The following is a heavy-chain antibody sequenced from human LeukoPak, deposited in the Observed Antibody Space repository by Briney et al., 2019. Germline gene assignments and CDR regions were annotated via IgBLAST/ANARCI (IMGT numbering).Heavy chain of an antibody. Sequence: SETLSLTCTVSGVSISSSNSYWGWIRQPPGKGLEWIGSIYYSGSTYYNPSLKSRVTISVDTSKNQFSLKLSSVTAADTAVYFCARVRGYRGYYYYYMDVWGKGTTVTVSS. J-gene: IGHJ6*03. V-gene: IGHV4-39*07. CDR2: IYYSGST. CDR1: GVSISSSNSY. D-gene: IGHD3-22*01. CDR3: ARVRGYRGYYYYYMDV.